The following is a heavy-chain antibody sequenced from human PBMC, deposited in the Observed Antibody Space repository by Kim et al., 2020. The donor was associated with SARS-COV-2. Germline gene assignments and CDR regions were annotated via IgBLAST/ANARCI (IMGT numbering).Heavy chain of an antibody. J-gene: IGHJ6*02. CDR3: ASLRETPQKWFGELLRIYYYYGMDV. D-gene: IGHD3-10*01. CDR2: IYYSGST. CDR1: GGSISSSSYY. V-gene: IGHV4-39*01. Sequence: SETLSLTCTVSGGSISSSSYYWGWIRQPPGKGLEWIGSIYYSGSTYYNPSLKSRVTISVDTSKNQFSLKLSSVTAADTAVYYCASLRETPQKWFGELLRIYYYYGMDVWGQGTTVTVSS.